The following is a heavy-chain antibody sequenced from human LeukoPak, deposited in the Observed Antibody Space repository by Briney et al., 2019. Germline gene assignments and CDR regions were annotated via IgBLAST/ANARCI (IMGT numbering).Heavy chain of an antibody. D-gene: IGHD1-26*01. CDR2: IFPIFGTA. CDR1: GGTFSSYA. J-gene: IGHJ3*02. Sequence: SVKVSCKASGGTFSSYAISWVRQAPGQGLEWMGGIFPIFGTANYAQKFQGRVTITADESTSTAYMELSSLRSEDTAVYYCARDRERAPIDAFDIWGQGTMVTVSS. CDR3: ARDRERAPIDAFDI. V-gene: IGHV1-69*13.